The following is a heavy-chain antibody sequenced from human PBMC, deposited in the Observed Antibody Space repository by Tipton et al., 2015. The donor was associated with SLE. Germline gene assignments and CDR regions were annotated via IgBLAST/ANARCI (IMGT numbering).Heavy chain of an antibody. CDR3: ARQRGRWLLDAFDI. J-gene: IGHJ3*02. CDR1: GGSISSSSYY. Sequence: TLSLTCTVSGGSISSSSYYWGWIRQPPGKGLEWIGSIYYSENTYYNPSLKSRVTISVDTSKNQFSLKLSSVTAADTAVYYCARQRGRWLLDAFDIWGQGTMVTVSS. V-gene: IGHV4-39*01. CDR2: IYYSENT. D-gene: IGHD6-19*01.